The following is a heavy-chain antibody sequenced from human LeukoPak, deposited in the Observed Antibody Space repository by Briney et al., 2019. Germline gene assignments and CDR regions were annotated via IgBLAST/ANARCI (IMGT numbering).Heavy chain of an antibody. CDR1: GFTFSSFG. Sequence: PGGSLTLSCAASGFTFSSFGMHWVRQAPGKGMEWVAVIWYDASNKYYADSVKGRFAISRDNSKNTLYLQMNSLRDDDTAVYYCVRGVGVSRFNYLDSWGQGTLVIVSS. J-gene: IGHJ4*02. V-gene: IGHV3-33*01. D-gene: IGHD6-13*01. CDR3: VRGVGVSRFNYLDS. CDR2: IWYDASNK.